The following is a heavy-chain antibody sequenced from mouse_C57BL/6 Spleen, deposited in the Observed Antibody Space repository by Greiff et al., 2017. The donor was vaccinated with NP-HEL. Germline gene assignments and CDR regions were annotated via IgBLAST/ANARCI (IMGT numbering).Heavy chain of an antibody. V-gene: IGHV1-15*01. Sequence: QVQLQQSGAELVRPGASVTLSCKASGYTFTDYEMHWVKQTPVHGLEWIGAIDPETGGTAYNQKFKGKAILTADKSSSAAYMELRSLTSEDSAVYYCTTGFDYWGQGTTLTVSS. CDR2: IDPETGGT. CDR3: TTGFDY. D-gene: IGHD4-1*01. J-gene: IGHJ2*01. CDR1: GYTFTDYE.